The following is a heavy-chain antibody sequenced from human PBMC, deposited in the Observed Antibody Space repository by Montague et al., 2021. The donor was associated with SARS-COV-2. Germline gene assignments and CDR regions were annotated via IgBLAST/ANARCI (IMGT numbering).Heavy chain of an antibody. CDR1: GGSISSYY. D-gene: IGHD2-15*01. CDR2: IYYSGST. J-gene: IGHJ5*02. CDR3: ARHRRAPYCSGGSCYSAAGWFDH. Sequence: SETLSLTCTVSGGSISSYYWSWIRRPPGKGLDLIGYIYYSGSTNYNPSLKSRVTISVDTSKNQFSLKLSSVTAADTAVYYCARHRRAPYCSGGSCYSAAGWFDHGGQGTLVTVAS. V-gene: IGHV4-59*08.